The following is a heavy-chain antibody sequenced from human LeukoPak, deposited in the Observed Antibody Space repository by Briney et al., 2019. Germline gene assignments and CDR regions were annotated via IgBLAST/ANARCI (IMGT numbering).Heavy chain of an antibody. CDR2: ISWNSGSI. Sequence: GRSLRLSCAASGFTFDIYAMHWVRQTPGKGLEWVSGISWNSGSIGYADSVKGRFTISRDNAKKSLYLQMSSLRVEDTAAYYCAKGGVGASFDYWGQGTLVTVSS. J-gene: IGHJ4*02. CDR3: AKGGVGASFDY. CDR1: GFTFDIYA. V-gene: IGHV3-9*01. D-gene: IGHD1-26*01.